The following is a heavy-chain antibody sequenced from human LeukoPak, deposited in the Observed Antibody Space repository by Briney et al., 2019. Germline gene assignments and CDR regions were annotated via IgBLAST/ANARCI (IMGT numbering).Heavy chain of an antibody. CDR3: VRGGYSFAYDY. J-gene: IGHJ4*02. D-gene: IGHD5-12*01. CDR2: INPNSGGT. Sequence: ASVKVSCKTSGYTFTGKYIHWVRQAPGQGLEWMGWINPNSGGTKYAQNFQGRVTMTRDTSISTAYMEVSGLRSDDTAVYYCVRGGYSFAYDYWGQGILVTVSS. CDR1: GYTFTGKY. V-gene: IGHV1-2*02.